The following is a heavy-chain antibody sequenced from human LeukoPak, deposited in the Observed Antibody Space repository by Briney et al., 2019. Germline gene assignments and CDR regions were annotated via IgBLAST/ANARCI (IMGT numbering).Heavy chain of an antibody. CDR3: VTSVTVTFTPPAY. CDR1: GGSISTSSYY. V-gene: IGHV4-39*07. J-gene: IGHJ4*02. CDR2: LDFSGRT. Sequence: SETLSLTCTVSGGSISTSSYYWGCLRQSPVEGLEWIGNLDFSGRTNYNPSLKSRVTLSIDTSQTQFSLRLTSVTAADTAVHYFVTSVTVTFTPPAYWGRGALVTVSS. D-gene: IGHD3-16*02.